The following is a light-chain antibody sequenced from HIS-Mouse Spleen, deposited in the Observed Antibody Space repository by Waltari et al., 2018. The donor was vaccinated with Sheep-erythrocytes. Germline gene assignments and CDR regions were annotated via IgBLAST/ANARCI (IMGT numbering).Light chain of an antibody. Sequence: DIQRTQSPSSLSASVVNIVTITSQANPDISNYLNWYQQKQGKAHKLLSYDESNLEKGVPSRFSGSVSGTDFTFNISRLQPEDIATYYCQQYDNLPLTFGGGTKVEIK. CDR1: PDISNY. V-gene: IGKV1-33*01. J-gene: IGKJ4*01. CDR3: QQYDNLPLT. CDR2: DES.